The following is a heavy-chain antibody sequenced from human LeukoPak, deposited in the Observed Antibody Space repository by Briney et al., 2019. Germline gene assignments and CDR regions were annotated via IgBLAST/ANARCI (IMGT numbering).Heavy chain of an antibody. D-gene: IGHD6-13*01. J-gene: IGHJ1*01. CDR3: AKDADSSSSTTRGYFQH. CDR2: ISYDGSNK. V-gene: IGHV3-30*18. Sequence: GGSLRLSCAASGFTFSSYGMHWVRQAPGKGLEWVAVISYDGSNKYYADSVKGRFTISRDNSKNTLYLQMNSLSAEDTAVNYCAKDADSSSSTTRGYFQHWGQGTLVTVSS. CDR1: GFTFSSYG.